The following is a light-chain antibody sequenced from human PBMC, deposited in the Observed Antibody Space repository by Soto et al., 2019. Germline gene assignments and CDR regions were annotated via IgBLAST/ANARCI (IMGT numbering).Light chain of an antibody. Sequence: QTVVTQPPSASGTPGQRVTISCSVSSSNIGSFSVSWYQQLPGTAPKLLIYTNSQRPSGVPDRISGSKSGTSASLAISGLQSEDEGDYYCAAWDDSLIGVQFGGGTKVTVL. J-gene: IGLJ2*01. V-gene: IGLV1-44*01. CDR2: TNS. CDR1: SSNIGSFS. CDR3: AAWDDSLIGVQ.